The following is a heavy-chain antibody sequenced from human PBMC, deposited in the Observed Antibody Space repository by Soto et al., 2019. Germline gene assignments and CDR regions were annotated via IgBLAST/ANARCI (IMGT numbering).Heavy chain of an antibody. V-gene: IGHV3-15*05. CDR1: GFTFANAW. CDR2: IKSKYDGGTT. Sequence: SGGSLRLSCAASGFTFANAWFNWVRQAPGKGLEWVGRIKSKYDGGTTDYAAPVKDRFTISRDDSKNTLYLQMNSLKTEDTAVYFCARDIRGYPNWLDPWGQGTLVTVSS. D-gene: IGHD3-22*01. CDR3: ARDIRGYPNWLDP. J-gene: IGHJ5*02.